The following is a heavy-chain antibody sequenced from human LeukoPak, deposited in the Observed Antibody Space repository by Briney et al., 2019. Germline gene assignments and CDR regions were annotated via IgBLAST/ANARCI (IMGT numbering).Heavy chain of an antibody. CDR2: IYSGGST. Sequence: PGGSLRLSCAASGFTVSSNYMSWVRQAPGKGLEWVSVIYSGGSTYYADSVKGRFTVSRDNSKNTLYLQMNSLRAEDTAVYYCARDYSNYMNYYYYYYMDVWGKGTTVTVSS. D-gene: IGHD4-11*01. CDR1: GFTVSSNY. J-gene: IGHJ6*03. V-gene: IGHV3-53*05. CDR3: ARDYSNYMNYYYYYYMDV.